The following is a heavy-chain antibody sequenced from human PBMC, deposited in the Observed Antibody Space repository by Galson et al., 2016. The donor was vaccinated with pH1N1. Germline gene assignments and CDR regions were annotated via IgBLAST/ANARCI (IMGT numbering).Heavy chain of an antibody. V-gene: IGHV1-18*01. D-gene: IGHD3-16*01. Sequence: SVKVSCKASGYTLTRFGITWGRQAPGQGLEWMRWINAHNGNTHYAPRVQGRVTMTIDTSTSTTYMELRSLRSDDTAVYYCARGAIMNAVADWGHGTMVTVS. CDR2: INAHNGNT. CDR1: GYTLTRFG. J-gene: IGHJ3*01. CDR3: ARGAIMNAVAD.